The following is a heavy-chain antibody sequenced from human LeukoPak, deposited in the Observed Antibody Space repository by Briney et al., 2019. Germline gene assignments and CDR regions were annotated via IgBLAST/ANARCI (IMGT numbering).Heavy chain of an antibody. CDR3: AKGAYDYVWGSYRYFDY. CDR1: RFTFSSYA. CDR2: ISGSGGST. D-gene: IGHD3-16*02. J-gene: IGHJ4*02. V-gene: IGHV3-23*01. Sequence: GGSLRLSCAASRFTFSSYAMSWVRQAPGKGLEWVSAISGSGGSTYYADSVKGRFTISRDNSKNTLYLQMNSLRAEDTAVYYCAKGAYDYVWGSYRYFDYWGQGTLVTVSS.